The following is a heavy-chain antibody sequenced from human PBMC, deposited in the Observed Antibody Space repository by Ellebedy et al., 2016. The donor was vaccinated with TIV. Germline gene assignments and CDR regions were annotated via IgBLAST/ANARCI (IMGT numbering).Heavy chain of an antibody. V-gene: IGHV3-48*02. Sequence: GESLKLSCATSGFNFSGCSMNWVRQSPGKGLEWLSYISRTSNTIYYADSVKGRFTVSRDNAKNSLYLQMDSLRDDDTALYYCARETYTPVDFDSWGQGTLVTVSS. CDR2: ISRTSNTI. CDR3: ARETYTPVDFDS. J-gene: IGHJ4*02. CDR1: GFNFSGCS.